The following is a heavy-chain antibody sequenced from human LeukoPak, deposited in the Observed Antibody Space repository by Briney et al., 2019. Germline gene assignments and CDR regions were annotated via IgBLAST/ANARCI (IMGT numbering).Heavy chain of an antibody. J-gene: IGHJ4*02. Sequence: SETLSLTCTVSGGSISSGDYYWSWIRQLPGKGLEWIGYIYYSGSTYYNPSLKSRVTISVDTSKNQFSLKLSSVTAADTAVYYCAREGVAARSVAYWGQGTLVTVSS. CDR2: IYYSGST. D-gene: IGHD6-6*01. CDR3: AREGVAARSVAY. CDR1: GGSISSGDYY. V-gene: IGHV4-30-4*01.